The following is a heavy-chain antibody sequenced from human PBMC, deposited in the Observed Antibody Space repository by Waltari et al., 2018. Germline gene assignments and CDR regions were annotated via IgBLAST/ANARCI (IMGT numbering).Heavy chain of an antibody. J-gene: IGHJ2*01. CDR3: ARDVTGYYYFDL. V-gene: IGHV3-53*01. Sequence: EVQLVESGGGLIQPGGSLRLSCAASGFTVSSNYMSWVRQAPGKGLEVVTVINSGGDTHYADSVKDRFTISRDNSKNTVYLQMNTLRAEDTALYYCARDVTGYYYFDLWGRGTLVTVSS. CDR1: GFTVSSNY. CDR2: INSGGDT.